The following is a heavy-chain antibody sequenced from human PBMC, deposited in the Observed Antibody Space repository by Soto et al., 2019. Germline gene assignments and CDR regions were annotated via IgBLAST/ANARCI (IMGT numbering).Heavy chain of an antibody. CDR1: GLTVSGKKY. CDR2: LYDVDGS. Sequence: GGSLRLSCAAFGLTVSGKKYVAWVRQAPGKGLEWVSALYDVDGSFYADSVKGRFTTSSDSSKTTVYLQMNGLRPDDTAVYYCASWHEREHAYDVWGQGTTVTVSS. V-gene: IGHV3-53*01. J-gene: IGHJ3*01. CDR3: ASWHEREHAYDV. D-gene: IGHD1-1*01.